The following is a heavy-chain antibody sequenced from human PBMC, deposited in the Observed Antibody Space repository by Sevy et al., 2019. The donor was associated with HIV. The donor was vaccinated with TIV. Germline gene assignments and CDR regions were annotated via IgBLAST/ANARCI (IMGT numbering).Heavy chain of an antibody. V-gene: IGHV3-30*18. CDR1: GFNFSSYG. Sequence: GGSLRLSCAASGFNFSSYGMHWVRQAPGKGLEWVAVISYAGSSKYYADSMKGRFTISRDNTKNTLYPQINSLRAEDRAVYYCAKESGSYYDFWSGHDAFDIWGQGTMVTVSS. CDR2: ISYAGSSK. CDR3: AKESGSYYDFWSGHDAFDI. D-gene: IGHD3-3*01. J-gene: IGHJ3*02.